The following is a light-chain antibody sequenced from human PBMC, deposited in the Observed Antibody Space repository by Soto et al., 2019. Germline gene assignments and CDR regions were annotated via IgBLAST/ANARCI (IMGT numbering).Light chain of an antibody. CDR1: SSNIGAGYD. V-gene: IGLV1-40*01. CDR3: QSYDTSLSGWVV. J-gene: IGLJ2*01. Sequence: QSVLTQPASVSGAPGQRVTITCTGGSSNIGAGYDVHWYRQLPGTAPELLIYDNSNRPSGVPARFSGSKSGTSASLAITGLQADDEADYYCQSYDTSLSGWVVFGGGTKVTVL. CDR2: DNS.